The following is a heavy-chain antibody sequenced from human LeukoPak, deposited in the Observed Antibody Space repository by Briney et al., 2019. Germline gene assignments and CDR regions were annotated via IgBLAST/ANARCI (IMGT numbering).Heavy chain of an antibody. D-gene: IGHD2/OR15-2a*01. CDR3: VKVGISTYDH. CDR1: GFTFRSYT. V-gene: IGHV3-23*01. J-gene: IGHJ4*02. Sequence: PGGSLRLSCAASGFTFRSYTMNWVRQAPGKGLEWVSTISGGGTTTYYADSMKGRFTVSRDNSKDTLYLQMSNLRPEDTAIYYCVKVGISTYDHWGQGTLVTVSS. CDR2: ISGGGTTT.